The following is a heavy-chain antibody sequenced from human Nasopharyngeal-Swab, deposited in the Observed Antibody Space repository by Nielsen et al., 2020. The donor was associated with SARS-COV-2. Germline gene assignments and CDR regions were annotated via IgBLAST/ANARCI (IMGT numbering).Heavy chain of an antibody. J-gene: IGHJ6*02. CDR2: ISYDGSNK. V-gene: IGHV3-30*04. CDR3: AREAGGVPAAIEGGYYYGMDV. Sequence: GGSLRLSCAASGFTFSSYAMHWVRQAPGKGLEWVAVISYDGSNKYYADSVKGRFTISRDNSKNTLYLQMNSLRAEDTAVYYCAREAGGVPAAIEGGYYYGMDVWSQGTTVTVSS. D-gene: IGHD2-2*01. CDR1: GFTFSSYA.